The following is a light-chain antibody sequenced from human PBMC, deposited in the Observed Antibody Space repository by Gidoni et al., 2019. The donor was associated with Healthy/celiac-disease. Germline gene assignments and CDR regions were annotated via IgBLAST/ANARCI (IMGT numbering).Light chain of an antibody. CDR2: AAS. CDR1: QSISSY. Sequence: DIQMTRSPSSLSASVGDRVTITCRASQSISSYLNWYQQKPGKAPKLLSYAASSLQSGVPSRFSGSGSGTDFTLTISSLQPEDFATYYCQQSYSTPHTFGQGTKLEIK. CDR3: QQSYSTPHT. J-gene: IGKJ2*01. V-gene: IGKV1-39*01.